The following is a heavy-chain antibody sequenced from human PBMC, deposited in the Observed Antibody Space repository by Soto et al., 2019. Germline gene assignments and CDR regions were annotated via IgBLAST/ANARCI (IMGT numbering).Heavy chain of an antibody. CDR1: SGSISSGGYY. V-gene: IGHV4-31*03. D-gene: IGHD1-26*01. Sequence: QVQLQESGPGLVKPSQTLSLTCTVSSGSISSGGYYWSWIRQHPGKGLEWIGYIYYSGSTYYNYYNPSLKSRVTISVDTSKNQFSLKLSSVTAADTAVYYCARTPLLWGQGTLVTVSS. CDR3: ARTPLL. J-gene: IGHJ4*02. CDR2: IYYSGSTYYN.